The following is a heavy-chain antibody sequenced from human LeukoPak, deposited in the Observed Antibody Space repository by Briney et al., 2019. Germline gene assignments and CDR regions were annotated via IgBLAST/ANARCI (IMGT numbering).Heavy chain of an antibody. J-gene: IGHJ4*02. CDR3: VREESGGYFDY. V-gene: IGHV1-46*01. CDR2: ITPSVDTT. Sequence: GASVKVSCKASGYTXTNYLLHWVRQAPGQGLEWVGRITPSVDTTNYAQKFRDRVTMTRDTSTSTVYMELSSLRSEDTAVYHCVREESGGYFDYWGQGTLVTVSS. CDR1: GYTXTNYL. D-gene: IGHD2-8*02.